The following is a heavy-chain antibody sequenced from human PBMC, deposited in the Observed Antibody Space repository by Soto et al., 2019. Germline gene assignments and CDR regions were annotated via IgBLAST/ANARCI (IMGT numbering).Heavy chain of an antibody. D-gene: IGHD3-16*01. Sequence: EVQLLESGGGLVQPGGSLRLSCAASGFTFGNYWMHWVRQAPGKGLVWVALINSDGSSTSYADSVKGRFTNSRDNAKNTLYLQMKSLRAQDTALYYCTKVISTVGGDFDSWGPGTLVTVSS. V-gene: IGHV3-74*01. CDR3: TKVISTVGGDFDS. J-gene: IGHJ4*02. CDR2: INSDGSST. CDR1: GFTFGNYW.